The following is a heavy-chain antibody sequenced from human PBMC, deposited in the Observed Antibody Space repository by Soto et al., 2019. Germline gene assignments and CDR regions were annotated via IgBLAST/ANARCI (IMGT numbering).Heavy chain of an antibody. Sequence: XVKVSCKASGYTFTNYGISWVRQAPGQGLEWMGWISXYNGNXNYAKKIQGRXXMTTDKSXXKAYMELRSLRSDETAVYYCARPYYGDYVALDYWGQGTLVTVSS. CDR2: ISXYNGNX. CDR3: ARPYYGDYVALDY. J-gene: IGHJ4*02. CDR1: GYTFTNYG. D-gene: IGHD4-17*01. V-gene: IGHV1-18*01.